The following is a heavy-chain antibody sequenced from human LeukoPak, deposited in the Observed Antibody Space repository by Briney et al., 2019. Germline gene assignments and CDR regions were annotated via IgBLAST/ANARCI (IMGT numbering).Heavy chain of an antibody. J-gene: IGHJ5*02. CDR1: GGSISSSSYY. V-gene: IGHV4-39*01. CDR3: ARQIDYGDYAWFDP. D-gene: IGHD4-17*01. CDR2: IYYSGST. Sequence: PSETLSLTCTLSGGSISSSSYYWGWIRQPPGKGLEWIGSIYYSGSTYYNPSLKSRVTISVDTSKNQFSLKLSSVTAADTAVYYCARQIDYGDYAWFDPWGQGTLVTVSS.